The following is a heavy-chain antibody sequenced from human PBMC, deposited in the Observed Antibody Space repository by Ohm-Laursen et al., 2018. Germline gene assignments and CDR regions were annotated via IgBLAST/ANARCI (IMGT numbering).Heavy chain of an antibody. Sequence: SLRLSCAASGFTFSSYGMSWVRQAPGKGLEWVSFISGSGGSTNYADSVKGRFTISRDNSKNTLYLQMNSLRAEDTAVYYCAKDYSGYEATRYFDLWGRGTLVSVSS. CDR3: AKDYSGYEATRYFDL. V-gene: IGHV3-23*01. CDR2: ISGSGGST. CDR1: GFTFSSYG. J-gene: IGHJ2*01. D-gene: IGHD1-26*01.